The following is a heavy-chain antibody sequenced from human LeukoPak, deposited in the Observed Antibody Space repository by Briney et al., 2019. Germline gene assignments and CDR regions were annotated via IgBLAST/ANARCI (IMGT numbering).Heavy chain of an antibody. J-gene: IGHJ4*02. D-gene: IGHD1-14*01. CDR1: GFTFSSYS. V-gene: IGHV3-21*01. Sequence: PGGSLRLSCAASGFTFSSYSMNWVRQAPGKGLEWVSSISSSSSYIYYADSVKGRFTISRDNAKNSLYLQMNSLRAEDTAVYYCARSLGSYTGTLTGYWGQGTVVTVSS. CDR2: ISSSSSYI. CDR3: ARSLGSYTGTLTGY.